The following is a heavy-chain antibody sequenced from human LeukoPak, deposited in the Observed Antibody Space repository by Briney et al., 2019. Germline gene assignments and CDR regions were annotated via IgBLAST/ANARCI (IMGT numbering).Heavy chain of an antibody. CDR2: ITDSGGIT. CDR3: TKGNIGYYFDY. D-gene: IGHD2/OR15-2a*01. Sequence: GGSLRLSCAASGFTFSSYTMSWVRQAPGKGLEWVSSITDSGGITYYADSVKGRFTISRDNSKNMLYFQMNSLRAEDMAVYYCTKGNIGYYFDYWGQGTLVTVSS. V-gene: IGHV3-23*01. CDR1: GFTFSSYT. J-gene: IGHJ4*02.